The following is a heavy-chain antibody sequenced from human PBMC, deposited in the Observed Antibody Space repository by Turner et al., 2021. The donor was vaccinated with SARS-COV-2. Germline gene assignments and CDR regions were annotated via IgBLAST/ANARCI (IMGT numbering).Heavy chain of an antibody. V-gene: IGHV1-69*01. CDR3: ARTPTLGGCSGGGCSPYESYYYGLDV. CDR2: IIPVFGTP. Sequence: QGQLVQSGSEGKNPGSSVQVSCKASGGIFRSYAMNWVRQAPGQGLEWMGGIIPVFGTPNYAQKFQGRVTMTADESTNTAYMDLSSLRSDDTATYYCARTPTLGGCSGGGCSPYESYYYGLDVWGQGTTVTVSS. D-gene: IGHD2-15*01. J-gene: IGHJ6*02. CDR1: GGIFRSYA.